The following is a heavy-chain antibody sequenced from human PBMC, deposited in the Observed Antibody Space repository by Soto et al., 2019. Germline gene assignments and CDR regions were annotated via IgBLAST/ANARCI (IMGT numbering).Heavy chain of an antibody. CDR3: AKDAVYNDGLWLMDS. Sequence: GGSLRLSCAASGFTFSPYSMDWVRQAPGKGLEWVSSISSRSSYKYYADSVKGRFTISRDNAKNSLYLQMNSLRAEDTAVYYCAKDAVYNDGLWLMDSWGQGTLVTVSS. CDR1: GFTFSPYS. CDR2: ISSRSSYK. D-gene: IGHD2-21*01. V-gene: IGHV3-21*01. J-gene: IGHJ5*02.